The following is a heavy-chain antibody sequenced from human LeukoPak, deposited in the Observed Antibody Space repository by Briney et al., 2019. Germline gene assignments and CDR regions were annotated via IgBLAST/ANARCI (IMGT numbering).Heavy chain of an antibody. CDR3: AKVYGGNSDGDYFDY. CDR1: GFTFSSYS. Sequence: GGSLRLSCAAPGFTFSSYSMYWVRQAPGKGLEWVSAISGSGGSTYYADSVKGRFTISRDNSKNTLYLQMNSLRAEDTAVYYCAKVYGGNSDGDYFDYWGQGTLVTVSS. V-gene: IGHV3-23*01. CDR2: ISGSGGST. J-gene: IGHJ4*02. D-gene: IGHD4-23*01.